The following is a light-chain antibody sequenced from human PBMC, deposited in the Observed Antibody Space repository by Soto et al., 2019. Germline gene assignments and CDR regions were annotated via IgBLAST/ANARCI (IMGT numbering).Light chain of an antibody. CDR1: QSVSSSN. V-gene: IGKV3-20*01. Sequence: EIVLRQSPGTLSLSPGERATLSCRASQSVSSSNLAWYQQKPGQAPRLLISGASSRATGIPDRFSGSGSGADFTLTISRLEPEDFAAYYCQQYGSLPFTFGPGTKVDIK. CDR3: QQYGSLPFT. J-gene: IGKJ3*01. CDR2: GAS.